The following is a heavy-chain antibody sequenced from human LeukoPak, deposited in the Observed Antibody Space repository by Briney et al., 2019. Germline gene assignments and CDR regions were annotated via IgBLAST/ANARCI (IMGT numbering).Heavy chain of an antibody. CDR1: EFTFSGNA. J-gene: IGHJ5*02. V-gene: IGHV3-23*01. CDR2: ISGSGGST. Sequence: GPLGVPWPDSEFTFSGNAISWVGRPPGKEMEWVSAISGSGGSTYYADSVKGRFTISRDNSKNTLYLQMNSLRAEDTAVYYWGEVPIGELDWFDPWGQGTLVTVSS. CDR3: GEVPIGELDWFDP. D-gene: IGHD3-10*01.